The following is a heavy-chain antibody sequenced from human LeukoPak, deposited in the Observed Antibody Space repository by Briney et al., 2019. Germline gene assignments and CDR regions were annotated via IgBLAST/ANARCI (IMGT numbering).Heavy chain of an antibody. Sequence: SETLSLTCTVSGGSISSSYYYWGWIRQPPGKGLEWIGSIYYSGSTYYNPSLKSRVTISVDTSKNQFSLKLRSVTAADTAVYYCARATVATPSEFDYWGQGTLVTVSS. J-gene: IGHJ4*02. CDR1: GGSISSSYYY. D-gene: IGHD4-17*01. CDR3: ARATVATPSEFDY. CDR2: IYYSGST. V-gene: IGHV4-39*01.